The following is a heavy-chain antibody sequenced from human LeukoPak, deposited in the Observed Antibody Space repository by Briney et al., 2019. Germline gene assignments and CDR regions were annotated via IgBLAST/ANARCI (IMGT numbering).Heavy chain of an antibody. D-gene: IGHD6-6*01. V-gene: IGHV3-23*01. CDR3: AKAMYSSSQPFDY. CDR2: IVGGDGGT. J-gene: IGHJ4*02. Sequence: PGGSLRLSCAASGFPISTNGMSWVRQAPGKGLEWVSGIVGGDGGTYYADSVKGRFIISRDNSKNTLYVQMNSLRAEDTAVYYCAKAMYSSSQPFDYWGQGTLVTVSS. CDR1: GFPISTNG.